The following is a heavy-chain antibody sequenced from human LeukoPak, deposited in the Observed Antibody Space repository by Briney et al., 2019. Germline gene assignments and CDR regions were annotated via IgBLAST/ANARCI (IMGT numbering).Heavy chain of an antibody. CDR3: ARDKRQQLVHNFDY. V-gene: IGHV3-21*01. J-gene: IGHJ4*02. CDR1: GFTFSSYS. Sequence: GGSLRLSCAASGFTFSSYSMNWVRQAPGKGLEWVSSISSSSSYIYYADSVKGRFTISRDNAKNSLYLQMNSLGAEDTAVYYCARDKRQQLVHNFDYWGQGTLVTVSS. D-gene: IGHD6-13*01. CDR2: ISSSSSYI.